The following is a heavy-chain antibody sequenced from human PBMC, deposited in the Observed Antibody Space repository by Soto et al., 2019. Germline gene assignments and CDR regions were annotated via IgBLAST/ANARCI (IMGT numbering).Heavy chain of an antibody. Sequence: PGGSLRLSCAASGFTFSSYSMNWVRQAPGKGLEWVSYISSSSSTIYYADSVKGRFTISRDNAKNTLYLQMNSLRAEDTAVYYCARDLYSVSRINWFDPWGQGTLVTVSS. CDR1: GFTFSSYS. V-gene: IGHV3-48*01. CDR3: ARDLYSVSRINWFDP. D-gene: IGHD2-15*01. CDR2: ISSSSSTI. J-gene: IGHJ5*02.